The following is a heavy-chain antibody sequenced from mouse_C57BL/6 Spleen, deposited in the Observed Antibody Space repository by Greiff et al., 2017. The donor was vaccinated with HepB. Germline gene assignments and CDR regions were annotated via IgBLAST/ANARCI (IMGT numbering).Heavy chain of an antibody. Sequence: EVQGVESGGGLVQPKGSLKLSCAASGFSFNTYAMNWVRQAPGKGLEWVARIRSKSNNYATYYADSVKDRFTISRDDSESMLYLQMNNLKTEDTAMYYCVRPFYYDYDDYAMDYWGQGTSVTVSS. CDR2: IRSKSNNYAT. J-gene: IGHJ4*01. CDR3: VRPFYYDYDDYAMDY. CDR1: GFSFNTYA. V-gene: IGHV10-1*01. D-gene: IGHD2-4*01.